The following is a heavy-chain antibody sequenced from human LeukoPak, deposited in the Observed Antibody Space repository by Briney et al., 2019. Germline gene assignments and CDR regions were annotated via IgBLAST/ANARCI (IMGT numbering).Heavy chain of an antibody. J-gene: IGHJ5*02. Sequence: ASVKVSCKASGYSFSKFGISWVRQAPGRGLEWVGWIYNGNTKYAQSLQGRVTMTTDTSTGTAYMELRSLISDDTAVYYCARGSSGTEGFDPWGQGTLVTVSS. CDR3: ARGSSGTEGFDP. CDR2: IYNGNT. CDR1: GYSFSKFG. V-gene: IGHV1-18*01. D-gene: IGHD6-19*01.